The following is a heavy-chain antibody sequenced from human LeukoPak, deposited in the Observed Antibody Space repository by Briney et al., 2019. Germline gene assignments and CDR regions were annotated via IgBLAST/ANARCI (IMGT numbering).Heavy chain of an antibody. V-gene: IGHV4-4*07. CDR3: ARDYYGSGSNYYYYMDV. J-gene: IGHJ6*03. D-gene: IGHD3-10*01. CDR1: GGYINSYF. CDR2: MYTSGSA. Sequence: SETLSLTCTVSGGYINSYFWSWIRQPAGKGLEWIGRMYTSGSANYNSSLTSRVTMSVDTSKNQFSLKLSSVTAADTAVYYCARDYYGSGSNYYYYMDVWGKGTTVTVSS.